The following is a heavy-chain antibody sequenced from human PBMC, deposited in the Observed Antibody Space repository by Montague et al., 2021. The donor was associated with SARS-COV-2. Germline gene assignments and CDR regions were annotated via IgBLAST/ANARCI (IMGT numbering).Heavy chain of an antibody. V-gene: IGHV4-4*07. D-gene: IGHD6-6*01. Sequence: SETLSLTCAVSGGSITGFSWSWVRQPAGKGLEWIGRVTTSGTTNYSPSLRSRVTMSVDTSKNQFSLNLNSVTAADTAIYYCARTPTRPLSLGSWGQGTLVPLS. CDR1: GGSITGFS. J-gene: IGHJ4*02. CDR3: ARTPTRPLSLGS. CDR2: VTTSGTT.